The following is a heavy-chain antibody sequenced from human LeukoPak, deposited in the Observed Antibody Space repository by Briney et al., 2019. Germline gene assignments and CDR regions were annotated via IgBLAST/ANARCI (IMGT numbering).Heavy chain of an antibody. CDR1: GFTVSSNY. J-gene: IGHJ4*02. V-gene: IGHV3-66*01. Sequence: QPGGSLRLSCAASGFTVSSNYMSWVRQAPGKGLEWVSVIYSGGSTYYADYVKGRFTISRDNSKNTLYLQMNSLRAEDTAVYYCARESHYYGSGSYTDYWGQGTLVTVSS. D-gene: IGHD3-10*01. CDR3: ARESHYYGSGSYTDY. CDR2: IYSGGST.